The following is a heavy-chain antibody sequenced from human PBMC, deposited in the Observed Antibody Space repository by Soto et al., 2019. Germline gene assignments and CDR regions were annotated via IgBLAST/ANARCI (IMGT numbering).Heavy chain of an antibody. Sequence: GGSLRLSCAASGFTFSNAWMSWVRQAPGKGLEWVGRIKSKTDGGTTDYAAPVKGRFTISRDDSKNTLYLQMNSLKTEDTAVYYCTTVLWFGVNWFDPWGQGTLVTVSS. CDR3: TTVLWFGVNWFDP. D-gene: IGHD3-10*01. J-gene: IGHJ5*02. CDR2: IKSKTDGGTT. V-gene: IGHV3-15*01. CDR1: GFTFSNAW.